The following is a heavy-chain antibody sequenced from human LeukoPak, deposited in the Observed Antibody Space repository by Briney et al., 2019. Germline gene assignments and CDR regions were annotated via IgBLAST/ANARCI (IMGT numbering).Heavy chain of an antibody. CDR2: IYYSGST. CDR1: GDSISSSSYN. Sequence: PSETLSLTCTVSGDSISSSSYNWGWIRQPPGKGLEWIGSIYYSGSTYYNPSLKSRVTISVDTSKNQFSLNLSSVTAADTAVYYCARVGIAVAPDYWGQGTLVTVSS. CDR3: ARVGIAVAPDY. J-gene: IGHJ4*02. D-gene: IGHD6-19*01. V-gene: IGHV4-39*07.